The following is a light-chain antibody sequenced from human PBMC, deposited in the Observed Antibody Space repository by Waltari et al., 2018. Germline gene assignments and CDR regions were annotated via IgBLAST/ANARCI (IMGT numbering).Light chain of an antibody. CDR3: MQALQTPGA. J-gene: IGKJ3*01. CDR1: QSLLNSNGYTY. V-gene: IGKV2-28*01. Sequence: DIVMTQSPLSLPVTPGEPASISCRSSQSLLNSNGYTYFDWYLQKPGQSPQLLIYLGSNRASGVPDRFSGSGSGTDFTLKISRVEAEDVGVYYCMQALQTPGAFGPGTKVDIK. CDR2: LGS.